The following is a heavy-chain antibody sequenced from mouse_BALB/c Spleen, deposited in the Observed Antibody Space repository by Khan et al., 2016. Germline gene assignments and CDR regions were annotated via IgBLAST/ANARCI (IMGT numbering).Heavy chain of an antibody. Sequence: EVQLQESGPGLVKPSQSLSLTCTVTGYSITSDYAWNWIRQFPGNKLEWMGYITYSGSTSYNPSLKSRISITRDTSKDQFFLQLRSVTTEDIATYYCARGDYDGTYYGMDYWGQGTSVTVSS. D-gene: IGHD2-4*01. CDR2: ITYSGST. V-gene: IGHV3-2*02. CDR3: ARGDYDGTYYGMDY. CDR1: GYSITSDYA. J-gene: IGHJ4*01.